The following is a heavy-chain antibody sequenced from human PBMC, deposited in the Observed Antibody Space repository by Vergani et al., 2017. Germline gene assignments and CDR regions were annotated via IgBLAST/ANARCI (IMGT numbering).Heavy chain of an antibody. CDR3: ARGSTNWDYFDY. CDR2: SNADNGNT. J-gene: IGHJ4*02. CDR1: GYIFTDYA. D-gene: IGHD1-26*01. Sequence: QVQLVQSGAEVKKPGASLKVSCKASGYIFTDYAMHWVRQAPGQRLEWMGWSNADNGNTKYSQEFQDRVTITRDTSASTAYMELSSLRSEDMAVYYCARGSTNWDYFDYWGQGTLVTVSS. V-gene: IGHV1-3*02.